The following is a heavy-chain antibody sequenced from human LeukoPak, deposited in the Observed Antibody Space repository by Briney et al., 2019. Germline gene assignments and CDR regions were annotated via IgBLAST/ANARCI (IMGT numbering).Heavy chain of an antibody. CDR1: RFTFSSYW. Sequence: PGGSLRLSCAASRFTFSSYWMHWVRQAPGKGLVWVSRINSDGSATRYADSVKGRFTISRDNAKNTLYLQMNSLRAEDTAVYYCARGANREYCSGDTCFDAFDIWGQGTMVTVSS. CDR3: ARGANREYCSGDTCFDAFDI. V-gene: IGHV3-74*01. CDR2: INSDGSAT. D-gene: IGHD2-15*01. J-gene: IGHJ3*02.